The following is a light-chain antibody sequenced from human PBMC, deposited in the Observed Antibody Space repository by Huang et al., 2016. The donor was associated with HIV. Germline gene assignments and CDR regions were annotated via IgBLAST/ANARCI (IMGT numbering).Light chain of an antibody. Sequence: EIVLTQSPATLSLSPGKRATLSCRASQSLSSSYLSWYQQIPGQAPRLLIYGASTRATGIPARFSGRGSGTDFTLTSASLQPEDFAIYYCQQDYNLPITFGQGTRLEIE. CDR1: QSLSSSY. CDR2: GAS. V-gene: IGKV3D-7*01. CDR3: QQDYNLPIT. J-gene: IGKJ5*01.